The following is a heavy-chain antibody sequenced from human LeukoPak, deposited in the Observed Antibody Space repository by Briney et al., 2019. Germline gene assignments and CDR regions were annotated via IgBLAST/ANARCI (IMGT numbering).Heavy chain of an antibody. CDR3: ARALGGGDSSSSLYYYYMDV. CDR2: ISSSSSYI. CDR1: GFTFSSYS. Sequence: GGSLRLSCAASGFTFSSYSMNWVRQAPGKGLEWVSSISSSSSYIYYADSVKGRFTISRDNAKNSLYLQMNSLRAEDTAVYYCARALGGGDSSSSLYYYYMDVWGKGTTVTVSS. D-gene: IGHD6-6*01. V-gene: IGHV3-21*01. J-gene: IGHJ6*03.